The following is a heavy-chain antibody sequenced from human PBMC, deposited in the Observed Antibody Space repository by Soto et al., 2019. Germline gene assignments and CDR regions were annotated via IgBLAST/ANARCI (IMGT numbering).Heavy chain of an antibody. J-gene: IGHJ6*02. Sequence: QVHLVQSGAEVRKPGASVKVSCKASGYSFTSYGISWVRQAPGQGLEWMGWISTDNGNTNYAHNLQGRVSITIDPSTSTPYMELWSLESNDTAVYYCARDVLDTSLFFYYYVMDVWGQGTTVTVSS. CDR2: ISTDNGNT. CDR3: ARDVLDTSLFFYYYVMDV. CDR1: GYSFTSYG. V-gene: IGHV1-18*01. D-gene: IGHD2-21*01.